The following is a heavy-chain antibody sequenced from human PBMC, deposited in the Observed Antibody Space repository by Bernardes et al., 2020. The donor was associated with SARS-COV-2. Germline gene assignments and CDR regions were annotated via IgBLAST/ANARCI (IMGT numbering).Heavy chain of an antibody. CDR3: VHRPFLSAYFVDY. CDR1: GFSLSARGVG. D-gene: IGHD2-21*01. Sequence: SGPTLVKPTQTLTLTCTFSGFSLSARGVGVGWIRQPPGKALEWLALIYWDDDTRYSPSLRSRVTITKDTSKDQVVLTMANTDPGDTATYFCVHRPFLSAYFVDYWGQGALVTVSS. V-gene: IGHV2-5*02. J-gene: IGHJ4*02. CDR2: IYWDDDT.